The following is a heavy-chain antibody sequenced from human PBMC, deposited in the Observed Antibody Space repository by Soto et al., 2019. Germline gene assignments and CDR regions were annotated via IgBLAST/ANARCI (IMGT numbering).Heavy chain of an antibody. CDR1: GGTFSSYA. Sequence: QVQLVQSGAEVKKPGSSVKVSCKASGGTFSSYAISWVRQAPGQGLEWMGGIIPIFGTANYAQKFQGRVTITADESTSTAHMELRSLRSDDTAVYECAWTRTTVKVVAAPGDYWREGTLVTVSS. CDR3: AWTRTTVKVVAAPGDY. J-gene: IGHJ4*02. D-gene: IGHD6-25*01. CDR2: IIPIFGTA. V-gene: IGHV1-69*01.